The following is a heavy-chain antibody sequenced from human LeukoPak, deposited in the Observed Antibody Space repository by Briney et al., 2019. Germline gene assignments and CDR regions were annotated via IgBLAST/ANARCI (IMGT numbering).Heavy chain of an antibody. CDR1: GFTFSGHW. CDR2: ITPDGRAT. V-gene: IGHV3-74*03. J-gene: IGHJ4*02. Sequence: GGSLRLSCVASGFTFSGHWMHWVRQVPGKGLLAVSRITPDGRATAYADSVKGRFTISRDNAKNTLYLEMNSLTAEDTALYYCTRFGYYNGYDYWGQGTLVTVSS. D-gene: IGHD2/OR15-2a*01. CDR3: TRFGYYNGYDY.